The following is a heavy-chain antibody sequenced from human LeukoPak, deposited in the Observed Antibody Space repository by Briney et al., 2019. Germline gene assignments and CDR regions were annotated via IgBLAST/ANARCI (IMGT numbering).Heavy chain of an antibody. CDR1: GGSISSGGYY. CDR3: ARWEQWLANFDY. D-gene: IGHD6-19*01. V-gene: IGHV4-31*03. CDR2: IYYSGST. J-gene: IGHJ4*02. Sequence: SQTLSLTCTVSGGSISSGGYYWSWIRQHPGKGQEWIGYIYYSGSTYYNPSLKSRVTISVDTSKNQFSLKLSSVTAADTAVYYCARWEQWLANFDYWGQGTLVTVSS.